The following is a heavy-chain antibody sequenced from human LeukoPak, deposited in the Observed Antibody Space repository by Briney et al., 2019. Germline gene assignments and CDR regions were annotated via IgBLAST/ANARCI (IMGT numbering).Heavy chain of an antibody. CDR1: GGSISSYY. CDR2: IYYSGST. D-gene: IGHD5-18*01. J-gene: IGHJ5*02. Sequence: KPSETLSLTCTVSGGSISSYYWSWIRQPPGKGLEWIGYIYYSGSTNYNPSLKSRVTISVDTSKNQFSLKLSSVTAADTAVYYCARIPDRPGYSYAKGSWFDPWGQGTLVTVSS. V-gene: IGHV4-59*01. CDR3: ARIPDRPGYSYAKGSWFDP.